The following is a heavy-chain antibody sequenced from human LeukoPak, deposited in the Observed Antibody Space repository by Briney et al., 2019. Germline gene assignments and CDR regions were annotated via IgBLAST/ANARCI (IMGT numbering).Heavy chain of an antibody. CDR3: ARDSLSDIVVVPAAMVSSMDV. J-gene: IGHJ6*03. Sequence: ASVKVSCKASGYTFTGYYMHWVRQAPGQGLEWMGWINANSAGTNYAQKFQGRVTMTTDTSISTAYMELSRLRSDDTAVYYCARDSLSDIVVVPAAMVSSMDVWGKGTTVTVSS. CDR1: GYTFTGYY. CDR2: INANSAGT. D-gene: IGHD2-2*01. V-gene: IGHV1-2*02.